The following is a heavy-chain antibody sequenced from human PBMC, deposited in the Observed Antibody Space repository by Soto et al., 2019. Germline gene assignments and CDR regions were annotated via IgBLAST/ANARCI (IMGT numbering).Heavy chain of an antibody. Sequence: ASLKVSYKASGYTFPGYYMHCVRQAPVQGLEWMGWINPNSGGTNYAQKFQGWVTMTRDTSISTAYMELSRLRSDDTAVYYCARGYRMVATSKSGNYYYGMDVWGQGTTVTVSS. J-gene: IGHJ6*02. D-gene: IGHD5-12*01. CDR3: ARGYRMVATSKSGNYYYGMDV. CDR1: GYTFPGYY. CDR2: INPNSGGT. V-gene: IGHV1-2*04.